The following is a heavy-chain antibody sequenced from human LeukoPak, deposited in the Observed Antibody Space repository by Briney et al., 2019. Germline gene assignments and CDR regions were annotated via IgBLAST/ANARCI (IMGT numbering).Heavy chain of an antibody. CDR2: IGQDGGEE. CDR3: ARLRGGSY. Sequence: GGSLRLSCEASGLNFSNYWMTWARQAAGKGLEWVANIGQDGGEEYYVDAVKVRFTISKDNTKDSLYLQMNSLGAEDTALYYCARLRGGSYWGRGTLVTVSS. CDR1: GLNFSNYW. D-gene: IGHD2-15*01. V-gene: IGHV3-7*01. J-gene: IGHJ4*02.